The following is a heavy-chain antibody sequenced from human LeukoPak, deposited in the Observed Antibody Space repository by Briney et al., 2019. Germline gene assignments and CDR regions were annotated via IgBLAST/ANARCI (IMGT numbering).Heavy chain of an antibody. CDR3: VGDHNFKIDY. CDR1: GFTVSDYV. V-gene: IGHV3-74*01. Sequence: PGGSLRLSCAASGFTVSDYVMHWVRQAPGEGLVWVSRINHDGKEITYADSVKGRSSISRDNAKNTLYLQMNSLRADDTAVYYCVGDHNFKIDYWGQGTLVTVSS. D-gene: IGHD5-24*01. CDR2: INHDGKEI. J-gene: IGHJ4*02.